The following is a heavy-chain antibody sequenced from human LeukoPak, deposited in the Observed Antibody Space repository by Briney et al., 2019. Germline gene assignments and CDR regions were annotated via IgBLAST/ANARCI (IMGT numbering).Heavy chain of an antibody. J-gene: IGHJ4*02. V-gene: IGHV4-34*01. CDR2: INHSGST. Sequence: SETLSLTCAVYGGSFSGYYWSWIRQPPGEGLEWIGEINHSGSTNYNPSLKSRVTISVDTSKTQFSLKLSSVTAADTAVYYCARRSLYCSSTSCYGFDYWGQGTLVTVSS. D-gene: IGHD2-2*01. CDR3: ARRSLYCSSTSCYGFDY. CDR1: GGSFSGYY.